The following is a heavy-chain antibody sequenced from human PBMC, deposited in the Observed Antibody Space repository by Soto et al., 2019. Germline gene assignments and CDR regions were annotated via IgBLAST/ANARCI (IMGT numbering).Heavy chain of an antibody. D-gene: IGHD6-13*01. CDR1: GFTFSSYA. CDR3: ARGVAAAAWVPIYYYYGMDV. J-gene: IGHJ6*02. V-gene: IGHV3-23*01. Sequence: GGSLRLSCAASGFTFSSYAMSWVRQAPGKGLEWVSAISGIGGNTYYADSVKGRFTISRDNSKNTLYLQMNSLIAEDTAVYYCARGVAAAAWVPIYYYYGMDVWGQGTTVTVSS. CDR2: ISGIGGNT.